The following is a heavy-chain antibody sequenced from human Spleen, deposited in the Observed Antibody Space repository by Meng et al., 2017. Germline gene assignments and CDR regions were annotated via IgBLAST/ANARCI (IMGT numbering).Heavy chain of an antibody. V-gene: IGHV3-30*03. Sequence: GGSLRPSCAASGFTFSNYWMTWVRQAPGKGLEWVAIISDDGNTQYYADSVRGRFTISRDNSKNTLYVQMNSLKSEDTAVYFCARDASAVATKVRGGSYYYYGMDVWGQGTTVTVSS. CDR2: ISDDGNTQ. J-gene: IGHJ6*02. CDR3: ARDASAVATKVRGGSYYYYGMDV. CDR1: GFTFSNYW. D-gene: IGHD6-19*01.